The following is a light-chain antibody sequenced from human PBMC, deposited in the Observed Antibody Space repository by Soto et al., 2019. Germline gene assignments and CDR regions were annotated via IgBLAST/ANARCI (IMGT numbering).Light chain of an antibody. V-gene: IGKV3-20*01. Sequence: EVVLTQSPDTLSLSPGERATLSCRASESVTSGHLAWYQQKRGQAPRLLIYGASSRATDIPDRFSGSGSGTDFTLTISRLEPEDFAVYYCPHYGSSSTPLGPRPRLEIK. J-gene: IGKJ5*01. CDR2: GAS. CDR3: PHYGSSSTP. CDR1: ESVTSGH.